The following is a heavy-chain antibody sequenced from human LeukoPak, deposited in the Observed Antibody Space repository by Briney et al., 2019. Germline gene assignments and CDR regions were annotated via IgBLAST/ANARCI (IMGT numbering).Heavy chain of an antibody. CDR1: GFTFSTYG. D-gene: IGHD5-18*01. J-gene: IGHJ4*02. V-gene: IGHV3-23*01. CDR3: ARHLSGVTGYSYGRGIDY. Sequence: PGGSLRLSCAASGFTFSTYGMNWVRQAPGKGLECVSAISGGGSNTHYAESVRGRFTISRDNSKNMLYLQMKSLRAEDTAVYYCARHLSGVTGYSYGRGIDYWGQGTLVTVSS. CDR2: ISGGGSNT.